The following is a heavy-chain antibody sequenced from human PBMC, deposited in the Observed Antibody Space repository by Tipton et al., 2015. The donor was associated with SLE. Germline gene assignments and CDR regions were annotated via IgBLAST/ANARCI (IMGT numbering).Heavy chain of an antibody. Sequence: TLSLTCTVSGGSISSGSYYWSWIRQPAGKGLEWIGRLYTKGSMNYSPSLRSRVTISLDPSKNQLSLKLTYVTAADTAVYYCARVSCSSISCYVDFWGQGTLVTVSS. CDR1: GGSISSGSYY. J-gene: IGHJ4*02. CDR3: ARVSCSSISCYVDF. V-gene: IGHV4-61*02. CDR2: LYTKGSM. D-gene: IGHD2-2*01.